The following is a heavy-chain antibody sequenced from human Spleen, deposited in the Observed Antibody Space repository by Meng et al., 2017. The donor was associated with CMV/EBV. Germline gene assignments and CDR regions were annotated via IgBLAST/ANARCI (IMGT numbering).Heavy chain of an antibody. V-gene: IGHV1-2*02. CDR3: ARTRVPRYCGSTSCPDAFDV. J-gene: IGHJ3*01. D-gene: IGHD2-2*01. Sequence: ASVKVSCKASGYTFTGYYMHWVRQAPGQGLEWMGWINPNSGGTNYAQKFQGRVTMTRDTSISTTYMELSRLRSDDTAVYFCARTRVPRYCGSTSCPDAFDVWGQGTMVTVSS. CDR2: INPNSGGT. CDR1: GYTFTGYY.